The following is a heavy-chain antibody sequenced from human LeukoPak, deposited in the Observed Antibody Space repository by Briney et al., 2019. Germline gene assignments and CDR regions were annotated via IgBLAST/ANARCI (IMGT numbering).Heavy chain of an antibody. CDR1: GFTFSSYA. Sequence: PGRSLRLSCAASGFTFSSYAMHWVRQAPGKGLEWVAVISYDGSNKYYADSVKGRFTISRDNSKNTLYLQMNSLRAEDTAVYYCARGKATVTTGYYYYYGMDVWGQGTLVTVSS. CDR2: ISYDGSNK. V-gene: IGHV3-30*04. D-gene: IGHD4-17*01. J-gene: IGHJ6*02. CDR3: ARGKATVTTGYYYYYGMDV.